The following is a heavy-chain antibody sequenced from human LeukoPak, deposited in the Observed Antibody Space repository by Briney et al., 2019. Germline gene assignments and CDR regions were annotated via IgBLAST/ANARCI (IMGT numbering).Heavy chain of an antibody. D-gene: IGHD3-16*02. Sequence: SETLSLTCTVSGGSISTSNYYWGWIRQPPGKGLEWIGNIFYSGSTYYNPSLKSRVTISVDTSKNQFSLKLSSVTAADTAVYYCARYDVWGSYRAFDYWGQGTLVTVSS. CDR1: GGSISTSNYY. CDR2: IFYSGST. CDR3: ARYDVWGSYRAFDY. J-gene: IGHJ4*02. V-gene: IGHV4-39*07.